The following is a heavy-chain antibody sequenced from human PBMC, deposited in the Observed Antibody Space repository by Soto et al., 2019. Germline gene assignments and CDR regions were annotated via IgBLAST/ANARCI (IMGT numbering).Heavy chain of an antibody. CDR2: IDYSGST. CDR3: ARDKITGLFDY. D-gene: IGHD2-8*02. V-gene: IGHV4-59*12. J-gene: IGHJ4*02. CDR1: SGSIGTYY. Sequence: PSETLSLTCTVSSGSIGTYYWNWIRQPPGKGLEWIAYIDYSGSTNSNPSLKSRITIKIDTSKNQFSLKLTSLTAADTAVYYCARDKITGLFDYWGQGTLVTVSS.